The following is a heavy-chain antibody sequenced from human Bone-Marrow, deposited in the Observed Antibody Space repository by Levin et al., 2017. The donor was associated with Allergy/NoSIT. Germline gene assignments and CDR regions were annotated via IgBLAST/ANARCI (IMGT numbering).Heavy chain of an antibody. Sequence: GGSLRLSCAASGFTFSSYSMNWVRQAPGKGLEWVSSISSSSSYIYYADSVKGRFTISRDNAKNSLYLQMNSLRAEDTAVYYCARDRDYGDYPSYYYYGMDVWGQGTTVTVSS. CDR1: GFTFSSYS. J-gene: IGHJ6*02. CDR2: ISSSSSYI. V-gene: IGHV3-21*01. CDR3: ARDRDYGDYPSYYYYGMDV. D-gene: IGHD4-17*01.